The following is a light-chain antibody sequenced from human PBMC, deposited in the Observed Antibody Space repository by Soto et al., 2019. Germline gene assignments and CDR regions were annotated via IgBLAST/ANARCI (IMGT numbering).Light chain of an antibody. CDR3: SSYTTSSTVV. J-gene: IGLJ2*01. CDR2: EVN. V-gene: IGLV2-14*01. Sequence: QSVLTQPASVSGSPGQSITISCTGTSSDVGGYNYVSWYQQHPGKAPKVMIYEVNNRPSGVSNRFSGSKSGNTASLTISGLQPEDEADYYCSSYTTSSTVVFGGGTKLTVL. CDR1: SSDVGGYNY.